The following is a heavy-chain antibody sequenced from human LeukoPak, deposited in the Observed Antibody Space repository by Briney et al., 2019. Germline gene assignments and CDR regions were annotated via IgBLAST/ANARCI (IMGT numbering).Heavy chain of an antibody. CDR3: ARGGPRIAVAGKVDY. J-gene: IGHJ4*02. V-gene: IGHV1-2*02. D-gene: IGHD6-19*01. CDR1: GYTFTGYY. Sequence: GASVKVSCKASGYTFTGYYMHWVRQAPGQGLEWMGWINPNSGGTNYAQKFQDRVTMTRDTSISTAYMELSRLRSDDTAVYYCARGGPRIAVAGKVDYWGQGTLVTVSS. CDR2: INPNSGGT.